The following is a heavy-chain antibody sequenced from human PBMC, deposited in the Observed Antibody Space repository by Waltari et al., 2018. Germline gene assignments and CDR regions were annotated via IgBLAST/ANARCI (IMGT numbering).Heavy chain of an antibody. D-gene: IGHD6-13*01. CDR1: GFTFSRFW. V-gene: IGHV3-74*01. J-gene: IGHJ6*02. Sequence: EVRLVESGGGLVQPGESLRLSCAASGFTFSRFWIHWVRQAPGKGLVWVARLDSDGTSERYADSVKGRFTIARDNAKNTLYLQMKRLRVEDTAVYYCAKVAPRTYRSPVPGRDYYYGMDVWGQGTTVTVFS. CDR2: LDSDGTSE. CDR3: AKVAPRTYRSPVPGRDYYYGMDV.